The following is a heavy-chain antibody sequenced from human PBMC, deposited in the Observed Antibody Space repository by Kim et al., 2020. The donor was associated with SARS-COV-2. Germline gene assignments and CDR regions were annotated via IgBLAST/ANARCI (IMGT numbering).Heavy chain of an antibody. CDR3: ASDSLPNQYYYFGL. J-gene: IGHJ2*01. CDR1: GFTFSDFY. V-gene: IGHV3-11*06. D-gene: IGHD1-26*01. Sequence: GGSLRLSCAASGFTFSDFYMSWVRQAPGKGLEWISYISSGGTYTNYADSVKGRFTISRDNAKNSLYLQMNSLRAEDTAVYYCASDSLPNQYYYFGLWGHGTLVTVSS. CDR2: ISSGGTYT.